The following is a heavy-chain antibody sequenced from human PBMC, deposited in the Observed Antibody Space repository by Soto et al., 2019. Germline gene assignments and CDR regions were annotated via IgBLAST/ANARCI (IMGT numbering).Heavy chain of an antibody. CDR1: GYTFSDYA. Sequence: QVQLVQSGGEVKKPGASVKVSCQASGYTFSDYAISWVRQAPGQGLEWMGWISASTRNTDQAQNFQGRVIMTLDTSTNTHYMELRSLGSDDTAVYYCVRCYCSVGSCYACWHFDLWGRGTLVTVSS. V-gene: IGHV1-18*01. J-gene: IGHJ2*01. CDR3: VRCYCSVGSCYACWHFDL. D-gene: IGHD2-15*01. CDR2: ISASTRNT.